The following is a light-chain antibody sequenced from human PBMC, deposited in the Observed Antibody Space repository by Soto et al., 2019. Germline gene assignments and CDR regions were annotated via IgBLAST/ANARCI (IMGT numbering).Light chain of an antibody. CDR2: WAS. Sequence: DIVMTQSPDSLAVSLGERATINCKSSQSVLYSSNNKSYLPWYQQKPGQPPKLLIYWASTRESGVPDRFSGSGSGTDVTLTISSLQAEDVAVYYCRQYYSTPTFGQGTRLEIK. V-gene: IGKV4-1*01. CDR3: RQYYSTPT. J-gene: IGKJ5*01. CDR1: QSVLYSSNNKSY.